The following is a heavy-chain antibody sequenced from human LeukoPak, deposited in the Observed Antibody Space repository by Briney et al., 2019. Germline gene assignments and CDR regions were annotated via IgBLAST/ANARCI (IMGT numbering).Heavy chain of an antibody. V-gene: IGHV4-59*01. CDR3: ARSWGVSTTVVTPGFAFDI. J-gene: IGHJ3*02. Sequence: SETLSLTCTVSGDSISSYYWSWIRQPPGKGLEWIAYIYYSRSTNYNPSLKSRVTISVDTSRNQFSLKLSSVTAADTAVYYCARSWGVSTTVVTPGFAFDIWGQGTMVTVSS. CDR1: GDSISSYY. CDR2: IYYSRST. D-gene: IGHD4-23*01.